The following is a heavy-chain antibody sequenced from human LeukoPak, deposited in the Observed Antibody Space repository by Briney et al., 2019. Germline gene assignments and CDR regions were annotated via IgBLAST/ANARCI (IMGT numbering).Heavy chain of an antibody. J-gene: IGHJ4*02. D-gene: IGHD2-15*01. V-gene: IGHV1-2*02. Sequence: ASVKVSCKASGGTFSSYAISWVRQAPGQGLEWMGWINPNSGGTNYAQKFQGRVTMTRDTSISTAYMELSRLRSDDTAVYYCASEYCSGGSCYFDYWGQGTLVTVSS. CDR1: GGTFSSYA. CDR2: INPNSGGT. CDR3: ASEYCSGGSCYFDY.